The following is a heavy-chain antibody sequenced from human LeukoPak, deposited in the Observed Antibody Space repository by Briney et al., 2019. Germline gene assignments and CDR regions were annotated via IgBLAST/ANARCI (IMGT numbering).Heavy chain of an antibody. CDR2: IYHSGST. CDR1: GGSISSNNW. D-gene: IGHD3-3*01. CDR3: ARGLGWLRPDAFDI. V-gene: IGHV4-4*02. J-gene: IGHJ3*02. Sequence: PSETLSLTCAVSGGSISSNNWWGWVRQPPGKGLEWIGEIYHSGSTNYNPSLKSRVTISVDTSKNQFSLKLSSVTAADTAVYYCARGLGWLRPDAFDIWGQGTMVTVSS.